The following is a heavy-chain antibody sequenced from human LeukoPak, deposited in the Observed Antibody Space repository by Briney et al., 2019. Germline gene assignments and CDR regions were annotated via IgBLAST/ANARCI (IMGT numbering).Heavy chain of an antibody. CDR2: ISSSSSTI. V-gene: IGHV3-48*04. CDR1: GFTFSSYS. Sequence: PGGSLRLSCAASGFTFSSYSMNWVRQAPGKGLEWVSYISSSSSTIYYADSVKGRFTISRDNAKNSLYLQMNSLRAEDTAVYYCARGNYDVYYYGSGSDYYFDYWGQGTLVTVSS. CDR3: ARGNYDVYYYGSGSDYYFDY. D-gene: IGHD3-10*01. J-gene: IGHJ4*02.